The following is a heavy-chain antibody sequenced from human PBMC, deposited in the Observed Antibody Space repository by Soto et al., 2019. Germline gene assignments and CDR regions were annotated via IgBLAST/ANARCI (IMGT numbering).Heavy chain of an antibody. V-gene: IGHV3-21*01. Sequence: GGPLRLSCRASGFNFGDYYMNWVRQAPGKGLEWVSSISSSSSYIYYADSVKGRFTISRDNAKNSLYLQMNSLRAEDTAVYYCARDRRWLQHGYWYFDLWGRGTLVTVSS. D-gene: IGHD5-12*01. CDR3: ARDRRWLQHGYWYFDL. CDR1: GFNFGDYY. CDR2: ISSSSSYI. J-gene: IGHJ2*01.